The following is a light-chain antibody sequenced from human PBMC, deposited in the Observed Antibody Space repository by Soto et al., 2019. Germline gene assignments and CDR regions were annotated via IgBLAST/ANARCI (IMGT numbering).Light chain of an antibody. J-gene: IGLJ1*01. CDR3: SSYTDSSNYV. Sequence: QSVLTQPASVSGSPGQSITISCTGTISDFVVYNYVSWYQQHPGKAPKLMIYQVTNRPSGVSNRFSGSRSGNTASLTISGLQAEDEADYYCSSYTDSSNYVFGTGNKVLVL. CDR2: QVT. V-gene: IGLV2-14*01. CDR1: ISDFVVYNY.